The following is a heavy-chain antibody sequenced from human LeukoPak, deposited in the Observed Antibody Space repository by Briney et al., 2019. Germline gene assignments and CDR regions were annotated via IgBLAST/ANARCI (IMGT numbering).Heavy chain of an antibody. Sequence: GATVKVSCKASGYTFSSYGISWVRQAPGQGLEWMGWISAYNGNTNYAQKLQGRVTMTTDTSTSTAYMELRSLRSDDTAVYYCARVGTIFGVVIIPTTSPFDYWGQGTLVTVS. CDR3: ARVGTIFGVVIIPTTSPFDY. CDR2: ISAYNGNT. J-gene: IGHJ4*02. D-gene: IGHD3-3*01. V-gene: IGHV1-18*01. CDR1: GYTFSSYG.